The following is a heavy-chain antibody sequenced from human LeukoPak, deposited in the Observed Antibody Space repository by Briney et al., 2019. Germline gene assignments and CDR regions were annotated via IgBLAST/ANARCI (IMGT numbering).Heavy chain of an antibody. Sequence: PSETLSLTCTVSGGSISSYYWGWIRQPPGKGLEWIGSIYYSGSTYYNPSLKSRVTISVDTSKNQFSLKLSSVTAADTAVYYCARGGGYGDYHMTFDYWGQGTLVTVSS. CDR3: ARGGGYGDYHMTFDY. CDR2: IYYSGST. J-gene: IGHJ4*02. V-gene: IGHV4-39*01. D-gene: IGHD4-17*01. CDR1: GGSISSYY.